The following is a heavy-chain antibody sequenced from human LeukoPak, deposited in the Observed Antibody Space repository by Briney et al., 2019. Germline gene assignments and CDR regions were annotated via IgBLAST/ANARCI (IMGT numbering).Heavy chain of an antibody. CDR1: GFTFSSYA. D-gene: IGHD2-8*01. J-gene: IGHJ4*02. Sequence: GGSLRLSCAASGFTFSSYAMSWVRQAPGKGLEGVSAISASGGSTYYADSVKGRFTISRDNSKNTLYLQMNSLRAEDTAVYYCAKDHEGYCTNGVCYIFDYWGQGTLVTVSS. CDR3: AKDHEGYCTNGVCYIFDY. V-gene: IGHV3-23*01. CDR2: ISASGGST.